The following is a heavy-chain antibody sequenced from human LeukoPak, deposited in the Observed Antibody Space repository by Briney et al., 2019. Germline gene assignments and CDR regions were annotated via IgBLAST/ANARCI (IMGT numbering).Heavy chain of an antibody. J-gene: IGHJ4*02. CDR1: GGSFSGYY. D-gene: IGHD2-15*01. Sequence: PSETLSLTCAVYGGSFSGYYWSWIRQPLGKGLEWIGEINHSGSTNYNPSLKSRVTISVDTSKNQFSLKLSSVTAADTAVYSCARGNVVFSAAFVYWGQGTLVTVSS. V-gene: IGHV4-34*01. CDR3: ARGNVVFSAAFVY. CDR2: INHSGST.